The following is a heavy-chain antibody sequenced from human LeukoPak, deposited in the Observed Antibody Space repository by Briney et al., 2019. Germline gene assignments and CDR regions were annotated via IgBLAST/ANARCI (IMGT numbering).Heavy chain of an antibody. CDR2: INPNSGGT. CDR3: AREERITRTYYDFSEGFQH. Sequence: ASVKVSCKASGYTFTGYYMHWVRQAPGQGLEWMGWINPNSGGTNYAQKFQGRVTMTRDTSISTAYMELSRLRSDDTAVYYCAREERITRTYYDFSEGFQHWGQGTLVTVSS. V-gene: IGHV1-2*02. D-gene: IGHD3-3*01. J-gene: IGHJ1*01. CDR1: GYTFTGYY.